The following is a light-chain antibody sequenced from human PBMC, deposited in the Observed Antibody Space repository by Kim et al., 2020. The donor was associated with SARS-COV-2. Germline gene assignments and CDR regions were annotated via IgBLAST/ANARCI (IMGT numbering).Light chain of an antibody. CDR3: QQYGTSPWT. J-gene: IGKJ1*01. V-gene: IGKV3-20*01. Sequence: SPGERATLCCRASQNVGSNFLAWYKQRPGQAPSLLIYGASSRATGIPDRFSGSGSGTDFTLTISRLEPEDFAVYHCQQYGTSPWTFGQGTKVYIK. CDR2: GAS. CDR1: QNVGSNF.